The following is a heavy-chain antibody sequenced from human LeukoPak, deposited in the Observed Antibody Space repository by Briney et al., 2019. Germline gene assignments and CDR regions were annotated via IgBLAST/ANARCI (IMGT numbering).Heavy chain of an antibody. V-gene: IGHV3-21*01. CDR2: ISSSSSYI. Sequence: GRSLRLSCAASGFTFSSYAMHWVRQAPGKGLEWVSSISSSSSYIYYADSVKGRFTISRDNAKNSLYLQMNSLRAEDTAVYYCARPKTPEMATRTDAFDIWGQGTMVTVSS. CDR3: ARPKTPEMATRTDAFDI. D-gene: IGHD5-24*01. J-gene: IGHJ3*02. CDR1: GFTFSSYA.